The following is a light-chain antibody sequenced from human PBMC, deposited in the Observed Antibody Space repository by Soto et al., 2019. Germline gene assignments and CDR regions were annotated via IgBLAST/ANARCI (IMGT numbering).Light chain of an antibody. V-gene: IGLV2-11*01. CDR3: CSYAGTSRV. CDR1: SSDVGAYNY. CDR2: DVS. Sequence: QSVLTQPRSLSGSPGQSVTISCTGTSSDVGAYNYVSWYQHHPGKAPKLMIYDVSKRPSGIPDRFSGSKSGNTASLTISWLQADDEADYYCCSYAGTSRVFGGGTQLTV. J-gene: IGLJ3*02.